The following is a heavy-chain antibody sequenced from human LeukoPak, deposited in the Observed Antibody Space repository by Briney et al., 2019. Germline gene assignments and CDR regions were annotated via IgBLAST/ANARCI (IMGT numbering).Heavy chain of an antibody. D-gene: IGHD3-10*01. CDR1: GFTFSRSA. CDR3: AKSWFGSGSYYYVFDY. J-gene: IGHJ4*02. Sequence: GGSLRLSCAASGFTFSRSAVHWVRQAPGKGLEWVAVISHDGSNTDYTDSVKGRFTISRDNSENTLFLQMNSLRAEDTAVYYCAKSWFGSGSYYYVFDYWGQGTLVTVSS. V-gene: IGHV3-30*18. CDR2: ISHDGSNT.